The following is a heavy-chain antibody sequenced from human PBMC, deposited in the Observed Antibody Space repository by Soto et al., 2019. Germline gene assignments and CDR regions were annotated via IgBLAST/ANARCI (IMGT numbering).Heavy chain of an antibody. CDR3: GPHRSSARTILELVHSPGPKDV. CDR1: GGTFSSYA. CDR2: IIPIFGTA. D-gene: IGHD3-3*01. J-gene: IGHJ6*01. V-gene: IGHV1-69*06. Sequence: GASVKVSCKASGGTFSSYAISWVRQAPGQGLEWMGGIIPIFGTANYAQKFQGRVTITADKSTSTAYMELSSLRSEDTAVYYCGPHRSSARTILELVHSPGPKDVWREGTTDTHSS.